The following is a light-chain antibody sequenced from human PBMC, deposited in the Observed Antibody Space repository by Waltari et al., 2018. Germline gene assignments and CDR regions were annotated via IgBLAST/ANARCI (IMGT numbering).Light chain of an antibody. CDR1: QGISNL. CDR2: AGS. J-gene: IGKJ1*01. CDR3: QQYLRAPWT. V-gene: IGKV1-27*01. Sequence: DIQMTQSPSSLSASVGVRVTNTCRASQGISNLLAWYQQRPGKVPKLLIYAGSTLQAGIPSRFRGSGSGTDFTLTINSLQPEDVATYYWQQYLRAPWTFGQGIKVEIK.